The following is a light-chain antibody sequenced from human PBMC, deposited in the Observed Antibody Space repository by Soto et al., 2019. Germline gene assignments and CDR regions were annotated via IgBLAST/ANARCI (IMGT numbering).Light chain of an antibody. J-gene: IGKJ1*01. CDR2: DAS. CDR3: QQYQIDWT. Sequence: DIQMTQSPSTLSASVGGRVSITCRASQRVNTCLAWYQQKPGKAPTLLIYDASSLQSGVPSRFSGSGSGTEFTLTISSLQPDDFATYYCQQYQIDWTFGQGTKV. CDR1: QRVNTC. V-gene: IGKV1-5*01.